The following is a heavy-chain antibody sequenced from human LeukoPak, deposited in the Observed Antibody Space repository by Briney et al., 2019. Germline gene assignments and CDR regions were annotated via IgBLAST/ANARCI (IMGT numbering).Heavy chain of an antibody. J-gene: IGHJ6*02. CDR3: ARAPQVPAVYYYGMDV. CDR1: GGSISSGSYY. CDR2: IYYSGST. D-gene: IGHD2-2*01. Sequence: SQTLSLTCTVSGGSISSGSYYWSWIRQPAGKGLEWIGYIYYSGSTYYNPSLKSRVTISVDTSKNQFSLKLSSVTAADTAVYYCARAPQVPAVYYYGMDVWGQGTTVTVSS. V-gene: IGHV4-30-4*08.